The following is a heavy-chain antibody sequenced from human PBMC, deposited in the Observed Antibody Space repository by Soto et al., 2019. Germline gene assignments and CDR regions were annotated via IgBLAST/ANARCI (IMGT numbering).Heavy chain of an antibody. CDR2: IIPIFGTA. CDR3: AREIPRGLLCYFDY. V-gene: IGHV1-69*13. J-gene: IGHJ4*02. CDR1: GGTFSSYA. Sequence: GASVKVSCKASGGTFSSYAISWVRQAPGQGLEWMGGIIPIFGTANYAQKFQGRVTITADESTSTAYMELSSLRSEDTAVYYCAREIPRGLLCYFDYWGQGTLVTVSS. D-gene: IGHD2-15*01.